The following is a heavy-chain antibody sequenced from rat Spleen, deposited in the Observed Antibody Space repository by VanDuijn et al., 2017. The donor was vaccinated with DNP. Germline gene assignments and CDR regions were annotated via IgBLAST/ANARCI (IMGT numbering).Heavy chain of an antibody. D-gene: IGHD1-11*01. CDR3: ARGPNYGGYLDYFDY. V-gene: IGHV4-2*01. Sequence: EVKLVESGGGLVQPGRSLKLSCAASGFNFNDYWMGWVRQAPGKGLEWIGEINKDSRTIKYSPSLKDKFTISRDNAQNTLCLQMNKLISEDTAIYYCARGPNYGGYLDYFDYWGQGVMVTVSS. CDR1: GFNFNDYW. CDR2: INKDSRTI. J-gene: IGHJ2*01.